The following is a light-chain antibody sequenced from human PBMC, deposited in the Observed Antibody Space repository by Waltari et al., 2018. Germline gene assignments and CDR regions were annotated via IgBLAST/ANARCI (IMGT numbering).Light chain of an antibody. CDR2: DVS. Sequence: QSALTQPASVSGSPGQSITIPCTGTSTDIGYYNYVPWYQQHPGKAPKIMIYDVSNRPSGVSNRFSGSKSGNTASLTISGLQAEDEADYYCSSYTASTTLIFGGGTKLTVL. CDR1: STDIGYYNY. CDR3: SSYTASTTLI. J-gene: IGLJ2*01. V-gene: IGLV2-14*01.